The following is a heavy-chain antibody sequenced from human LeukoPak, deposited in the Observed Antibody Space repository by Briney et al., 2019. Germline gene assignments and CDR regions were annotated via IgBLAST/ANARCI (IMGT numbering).Heavy chain of an antibody. CDR2: ISVRSNYI. V-gene: IGHV3-21*01. CDR3: VRLRRNSDTSGFYYYYDF. J-gene: IGHJ4*02. Sequence: GGSLRLSCAASGYTFSSYSINWVRQAPGKGLEWVSSISVRSNYIYYADSVRGRFRISRDDARGSLYLQMNSLRAEDTAVYYCVRLRRNSDTSGFYYYYDFWGQGTLVTVSS. CDR1: GYTFSSYS. D-gene: IGHD3-22*01.